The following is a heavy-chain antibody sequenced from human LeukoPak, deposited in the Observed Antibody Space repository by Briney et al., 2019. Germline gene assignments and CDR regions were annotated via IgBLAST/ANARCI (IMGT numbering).Heavy chain of an antibody. CDR2: IYTSGST. J-gene: IGHJ4*02. V-gene: IGHV4-4*07. CDR1: GGSISSYY. CDR3: ARDVRNYYDSSGYYLFDY. D-gene: IGHD3-22*01. Sequence: SETLSLTCTVSGGSISSYYWSWIRQPAGKGLEWIGRIYTSGSTNYNPSLKSRVTISVDTSKNQFSLKLSSVTAADTAVYYCARDVRNYYDSSGYYLFDYWGQGTLVTVSS.